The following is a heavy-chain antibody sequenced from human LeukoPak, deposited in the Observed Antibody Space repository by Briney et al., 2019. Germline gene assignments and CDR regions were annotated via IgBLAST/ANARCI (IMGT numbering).Heavy chain of an antibody. CDR3: ARDSFRGYDYVWGSYP. V-gene: IGHV1-69*06. J-gene: IGHJ5*02. D-gene: IGHD3-16*01. CDR2: IIPICGTA. Sequence: ASVKVSCKASGGTFSSYAISWVRQAPGQGLEWMGGIIPICGTANYAQKFQGRVTITADKSTSTAYMELSSLRSEDTAVYYCARDSFRGYDYVWGSYPWGQGTLVTVSS. CDR1: GGTFSSYA.